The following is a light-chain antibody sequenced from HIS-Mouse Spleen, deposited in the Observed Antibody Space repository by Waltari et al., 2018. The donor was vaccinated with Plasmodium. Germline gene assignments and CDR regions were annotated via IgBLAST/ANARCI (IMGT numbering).Light chain of an antibody. CDR2: AAS. Sequence: DIQMTQSPSSLSASVGDRVTITCRASQSISNYLNWYQQKPGKAPKFLIYAASTLQCGVPSRFSGSGSGTDFTLTISSLQPEDFATYYCQQSYSTWTFGQGTKVEIK. V-gene: IGKV1-39*01. CDR1: QSISNY. J-gene: IGKJ1*01. CDR3: QQSYSTWT.